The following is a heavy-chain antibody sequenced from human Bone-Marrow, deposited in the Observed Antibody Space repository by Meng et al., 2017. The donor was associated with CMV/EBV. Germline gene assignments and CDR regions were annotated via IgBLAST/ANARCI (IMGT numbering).Heavy chain of an antibody. CDR3: ARDGSGSYLSGWFDP. CDR2: ISAYNGNT. D-gene: IGHD1-26*01. J-gene: IGHJ5*02. V-gene: IGHV1-18*01. CDR1: GYTFTSYG. Sequence: ASVKVSCKASGYTFTSYGISWVRQAPGQGLEWMGWISAYNGNTNYAQKLQGRVTMTTDTSTSTAYMELRSLRSDDTAVYYCARDGSGSYLSGWFDPWGQGTLVTVYS.